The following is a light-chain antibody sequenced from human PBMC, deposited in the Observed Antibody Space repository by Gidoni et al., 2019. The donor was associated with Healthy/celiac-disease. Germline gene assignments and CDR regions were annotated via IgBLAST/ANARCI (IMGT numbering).Light chain of an antibody. CDR2: AAS. Sequence: IQLTLSPSSLSASVGDRVTITCRASESSRSYLKWYQQQPGKDPKLLTDAASSLQSGVPSRCSGSGSGTDFTLSISSLQPEDFATYYCQQSYSTPNTFGQGTKLEIK. CDR3: QQSYSTPNT. V-gene: IGKV1-39*01. J-gene: IGKJ2*01. CDR1: ESSRSY.